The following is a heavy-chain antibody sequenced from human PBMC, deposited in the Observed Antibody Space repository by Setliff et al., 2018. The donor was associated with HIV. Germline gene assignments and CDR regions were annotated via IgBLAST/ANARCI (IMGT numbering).Heavy chain of an antibody. CDR2: IYPGDSDT. Sequence: GESLKISCQGSGYSFTTYWIGWVRQMPGKGLECMGIIYPGDSDTRYSPSFRGQVTISADKSISTAYLQMDSLRAEDTAVYFCARGGSGWYELDFWGQGTLVTVSS. CDR3: ARGGSGWYELDF. J-gene: IGHJ4*02. D-gene: IGHD6-19*01. CDR1: GYSFTTYW. V-gene: IGHV5-51*01.